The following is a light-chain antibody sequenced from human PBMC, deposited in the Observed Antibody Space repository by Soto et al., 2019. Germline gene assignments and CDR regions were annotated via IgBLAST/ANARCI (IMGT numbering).Light chain of an antibody. CDR3: SSFTSNRIYV. CDR2: GDT. V-gene: IGLV2-14*03. J-gene: IGLJ1*01. Sequence: QSALTQPTSVSGSPGQSITISCTGNHNDIGTYDYVSWYQQHPGRAPRLLIHGDTTRPSGISDRFSASKSGLTASLTISGLQPEDEADYYCSSFTSNRIYVFGPGTKVTVL. CDR1: HNDIGTYDY.